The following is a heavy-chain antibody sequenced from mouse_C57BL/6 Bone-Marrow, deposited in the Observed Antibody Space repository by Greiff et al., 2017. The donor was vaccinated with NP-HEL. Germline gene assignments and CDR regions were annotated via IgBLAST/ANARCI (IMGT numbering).Heavy chain of an antibody. CDR3: AKGGNLDY. Sequence: VQLQQPGAELVMPGASVKLSCKASGYPFPSYWMHWVKQRPGQGLAWIGEIDPSDIYTNYNPKFKGKSTLTVDKSSSTAYMQLSSLTSEDSAVYYCAKGGNLDYWGQGTTLTVSS. D-gene: IGHD2-1*01. J-gene: IGHJ2*01. CDR1: GYPFPSYW. V-gene: IGHV1-69*01. CDR2: IDPSDIYT.